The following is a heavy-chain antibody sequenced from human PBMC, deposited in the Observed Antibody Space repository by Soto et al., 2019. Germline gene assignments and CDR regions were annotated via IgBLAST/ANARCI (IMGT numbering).Heavy chain of an antibody. D-gene: IGHD3-16*01. Sequence: EVQLLESGGGLVQPGGSLRLSCAASGFTFSSYAMSWVRQAPGKGLEWVSGISGSGGSTYYADSVKGRFTISRDNSKNTLYLQMNSLRAEDTAVYDCAKAELRDDYYYGMDVWGQGTTVTVSS. CDR2: ISGSGGST. J-gene: IGHJ6*02. CDR1: GFTFSSYA. CDR3: AKAELRDDYYYGMDV. V-gene: IGHV3-23*01.